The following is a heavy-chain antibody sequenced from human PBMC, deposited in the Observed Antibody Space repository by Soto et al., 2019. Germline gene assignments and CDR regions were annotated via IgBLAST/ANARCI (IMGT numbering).Heavy chain of an antibody. CDR2: IYSDEDK. V-gene: IGHV2-5*02. CDR3: AHSSYAYGLPGDF. CDR1: GFSLTINRVG. D-gene: IGHD3-16*01. J-gene: IGHJ4*02. Sequence: QITLKESGPALVKPTQTLTLTCTFSGFSLTINRVGVGGFLQPPGKALEWLALIYSDEDKRYSPSLKSRLTITQGPSENQVVLRMTNMDPVDTATYYCAHSSYAYGLPGDFWGQGTPVTVSS.